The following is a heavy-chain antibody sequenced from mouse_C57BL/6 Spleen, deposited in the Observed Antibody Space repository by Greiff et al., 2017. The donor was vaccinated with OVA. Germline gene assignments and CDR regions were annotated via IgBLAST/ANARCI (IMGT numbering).Heavy chain of an antibody. J-gene: IGHJ1*03. CDR1: GYTFTSYG. V-gene: IGHV1-81*01. D-gene: IGHD1-1*01. CDR3: ARRAEGYYGLLGV. Sequence: QVQLKESGAELARPGASAKLSCKASGYTFTSYGISWVKQRTGQGLEWIGEIYPRSGNTYYNEKFKGKATLTADKSSSTAYMEPRSLTSEDSAVYFCARRAEGYYGLLGVWDTGTTVTVSS. CDR2: IYPRSGNT.